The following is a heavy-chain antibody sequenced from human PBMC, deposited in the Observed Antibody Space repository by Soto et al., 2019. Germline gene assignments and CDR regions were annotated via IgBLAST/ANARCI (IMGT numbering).Heavy chain of an antibody. D-gene: IGHD3-22*01. Sequence: SETVSLTCSVSGGSISIGGYYWSWIGQHPGKGLEWIGYIYYSGSTYYNPSLKSRVAMSLDTSKNHFSLRLNSVTAADTAVYYCARKNYDDSGAPCEPFDIWGQGTMVTVSS. J-gene: IGHJ3*02. CDR1: GGSISIGGYY. CDR3: ARKNYDDSGAPCEPFDI. V-gene: IGHV4-31*03. CDR2: IYYSGST.